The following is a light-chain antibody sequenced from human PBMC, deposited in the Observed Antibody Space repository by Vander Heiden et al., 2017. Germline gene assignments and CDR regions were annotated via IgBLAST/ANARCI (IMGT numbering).Light chain of an antibody. Sequence: SYVLTPPPSVSVAPGQTARIVWGGTKIGFKSVHWYQQKPGQAPVLVVYEDSDRPSGSPERFSGSNAGNTATLTITRVEAGDEADYYCQVWDSSSDHVVFGGGTKLTVL. CDR3: QVWDSSSDHVV. CDR1: KIGFKS. V-gene: IGLV3-21*02. J-gene: IGLJ2*01. CDR2: EDS.